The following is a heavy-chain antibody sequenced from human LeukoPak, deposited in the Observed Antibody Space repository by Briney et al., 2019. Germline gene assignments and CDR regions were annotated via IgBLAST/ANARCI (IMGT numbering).Heavy chain of an antibody. Sequence: PSETLSLTCAVYGGSFSGYYWSWIRQPPGKGLEWIGETNHSGSTNYNPSLKSRVTISVDTSKNQFSLKLSSVTAADTAVYYCARGRRFFVVVLAATSYYFDYWGQGTLVTVSS. CDR2: TNHSGST. CDR3: ARGRRFFVVVLAATSYYFDY. D-gene: IGHD2-15*01. J-gene: IGHJ4*02. V-gene: IGHV4-34*01. CDR1: GGSFSGYY.